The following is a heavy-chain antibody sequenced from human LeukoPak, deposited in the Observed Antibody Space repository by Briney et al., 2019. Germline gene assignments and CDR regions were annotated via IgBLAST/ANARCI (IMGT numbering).Heavy chain of an antibody. J-gene: IGHJ1*01. CDR3: ARVRGDFETD. V-gene: IGHV4-59*01. CDR1: GGSISSYY. D-gene: IGHD3-16*01. CDR2: RYYSGST. Sequence: SETLSLTCSVSGGSISSYYWTWIRQPPGKGLEWIGYRYYSGSTTYNPSLQSRVTISVDTSNSQFSLKLISVTAADTAIYYCARVRGDFETDWGQGTLVTVSS.